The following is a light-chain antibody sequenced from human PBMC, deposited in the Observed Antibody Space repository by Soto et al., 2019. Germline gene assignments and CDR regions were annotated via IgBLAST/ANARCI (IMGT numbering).Light chain of an antibody. J-gene: IGLJ7*01. CDR2: GTS. V-gene: IGLV8-61*01. CDR3: VLYMESDTSSV. CDR1: SGSVSTSHY. Sequence: QAVVTQEPSLSVSPGGTVTLTCGLSSGSVSTSHYPSWYRQTPGQAPRTLIYGTSTRSSGAPGRFSGSILGNKAALTIAGAQADDESDYYCVLYMESDTSSVFGGGTQLTVL.